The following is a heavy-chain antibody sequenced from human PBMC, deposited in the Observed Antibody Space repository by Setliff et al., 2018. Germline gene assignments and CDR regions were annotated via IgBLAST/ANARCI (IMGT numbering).Heavy chain of an antibody. CDR1: GGSVNSGYDN. D-gene: IGHD3-3*01. CDR3: ARMSGFQHIDV. V-gene: IGHV4-61*09. CDR2: INRRGST. J-gene: IGHJ6*03. Sequence: SETLSLTCTVSGGSVNSGYDNWNWLRQPAGKGLEWIGHINRRGSTNFTPSLKSRVTISLDTSKNQFSLSLTSVTAEDTAVYYCARMSGFQHIDVWDKGTTVTVSS.